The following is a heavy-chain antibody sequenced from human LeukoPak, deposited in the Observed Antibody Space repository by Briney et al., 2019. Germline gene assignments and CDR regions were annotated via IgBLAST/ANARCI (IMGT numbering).Heavy chain of an antibody. D-gene: IGHD2-2*01. CDR3: ARDLSYCTITSCSYYYYGMDV. CDR1: GFTFSSYE. CDR2: ISSSGGTI. Sequence: GGSLRLSCSASGFTFSSYEMNWVRQAPGKGLEWVSYISSSGGTIYYADSVKGRFTISRDNAKNSLYLQMNSLRAEDTAVYYCARDLSYCTITSCSYYYYGMDVWGRGTTATVSS. V-gene: IGHV3-48*03. J-gene: IGHJ6*02.